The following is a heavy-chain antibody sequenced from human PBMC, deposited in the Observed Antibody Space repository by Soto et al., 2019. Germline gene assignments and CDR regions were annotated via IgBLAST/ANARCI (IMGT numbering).Heavy chain of an antibody. CDR2: IWYDGSNK. J-gene: IGHJ6*02. D-gene: IGHD3-9*01. V-gene: IGHV3-33*01. CDR3: ARDARYYDILGGMDV. CDR1: GFTFSSYG. Sequence: QVHLVESGGVVVQPGRSLRLSCAASGFTFSSYGMHWVRQAPGKGLEWVAVIWYDGSNKYYADSVKGRFTISRDNSKNTLYLQMNSLRAEDTAVYYCARDARYYDILGGMDVWGQGTTVTVSS.